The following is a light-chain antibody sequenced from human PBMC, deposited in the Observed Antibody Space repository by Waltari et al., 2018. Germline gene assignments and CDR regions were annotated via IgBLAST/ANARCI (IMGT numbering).Light chain of an antibody. CDR2: EVT. J-gene: IGLJ1*01. Sequence: QSGLTQPASVSGSPGQSITISCTGTSSDVGNYNLVPWYQQYPGKAPKLMVYEVTKRTSGVSDRFSGSKSGNTASLTIYVLQPEDEADYSCCSYAGLGIYVVGTGTKVTVL. V-gene: IGLV2-23*02. CDR3: CSYAGLGIYV. CDR1: SSDVGNYNL.